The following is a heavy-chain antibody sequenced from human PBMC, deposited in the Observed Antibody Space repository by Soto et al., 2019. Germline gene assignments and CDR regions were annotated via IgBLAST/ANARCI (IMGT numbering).Heavy chain of an antibody. V-gene: IGHV1-3*01. Sequence: QAQLVQSGAEMKKPGASVKVSCKAAGYTFSAYTMYWVRQAPGQSLECMGWINAGSGSTKYSQNFQGRVSITRDTSASTVYMELTGLKSEDTAVYYCARDTETLGPRANDALDIWGQGTMVTVSS. CDR2: INAGSGST. CDR3: ARDTETLGPRANDALDI. CDR1: GYTFSAYT. D-gene: IGHD3-3*02. J-gene: IGHJ3*02.